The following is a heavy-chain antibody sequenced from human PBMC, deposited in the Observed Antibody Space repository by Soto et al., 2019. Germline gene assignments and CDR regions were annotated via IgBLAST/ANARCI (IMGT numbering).Heavy chain of an antibody. CDR1: GFTVSSKY. CDR2: IQSGGAT. CDR3: AMDDVLCDGCRCYGVPLDV. J-gene: IGHJ6*04. Sequence: EVQLVESGGGLVQPGGSLRLSCAASGFTVSSKYMSWVRQAPGKGLEWVSLIQSGGATYYADSVKGRFTISRDTSENTLHLQMDIVRAEDTAVYYGAMDDVLCDGCRCYGVPLDVWGNCTTVTVSS. V-gene: IGHV3-66*01. D-gene: IGHD2-15*01.